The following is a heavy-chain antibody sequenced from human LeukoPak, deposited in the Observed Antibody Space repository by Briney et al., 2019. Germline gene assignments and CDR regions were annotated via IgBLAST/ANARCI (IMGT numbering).Heavy chain of an antibody. CDR3: ARITVTTRRYYYGMDV. J-gene: IGHJ6*02. CDR1: GFTFSSYS. CDR2: INHSGST. V-gene: IGHV4-34*01. D-gene: IGHD4-17*01. Sequence: GSLRLSCAASGFTFSSYSMNWVRQPPGKGLEWIGEINHSGSTNYNPSLKSRVTISVDTSKNQFTLKLSSVTAADTAVYYCARITVTTRRYYYGMDVWGQGTTVTVSS.